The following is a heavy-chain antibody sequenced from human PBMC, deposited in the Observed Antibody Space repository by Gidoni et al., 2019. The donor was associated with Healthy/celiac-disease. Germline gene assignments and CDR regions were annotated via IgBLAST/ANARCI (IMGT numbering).Heavy chain of an antibody. V-gene: IGHV3-21*01. J-gene: IGHJ4*02. CDR3: ARGGDTEYFDY. Sequence: EVQLVASGGGMVKPGGSLKLSCAASGFNFSSYSMNGVRQAPGKGLEWVSSISSSSSYIYYADSVKGRFTISRDNAKNSLYLQMNSLRAEDTAVYYCARGGDTEYFDYWGQGTLVTVSS. CDR1: GFNFSSYS. CDR2: ISSSSSYI. D-gene: IGHD4-17*01.